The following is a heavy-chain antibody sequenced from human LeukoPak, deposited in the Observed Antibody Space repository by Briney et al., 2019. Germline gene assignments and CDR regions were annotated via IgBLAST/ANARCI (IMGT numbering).Heavy chain of an antibody. J-gene: IGHJ4*02. Sequence: ASVKVSCKASGYTFTGYYMHWVRQAPGQGLEWMGWINPNSGGTNYAQKFQGRVTMTRDTSISTAYMELSRLRSDDTAVYYCARVPILTGYYTAKKPFDYWGQGTLVTVSS. CDR3: ARVPILTGYYTAKKPFDY. CDR2: INPNSGGT. V-gene: IGHV1-2*02. CDR1: GYTFTGYY. D-gene: IGHD3-9*01.